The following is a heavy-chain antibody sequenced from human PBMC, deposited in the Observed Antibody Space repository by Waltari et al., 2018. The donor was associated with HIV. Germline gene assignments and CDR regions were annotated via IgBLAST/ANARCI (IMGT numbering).Heavy chain of an antibody. Sequence: QVQLQESGPGLVKPSETLSLTCAVSGYSIRSGYYWGWIRLPPGKGREWIGSIYHSGSTYYNPSLNSRFNISVDTSKNQFSLKLSSVTAADTAVYYCASVLVTHTNWFDPWGQGTLVTVSS. CDR1: GYSIRSGYY. D-gene: IGHD5-18*01. CDR2: IYHSGST. J-gene: IGHJ5*02. CDR3: ASVLVTHTNWFDP. V-gene: IGHV4-38-2*01.